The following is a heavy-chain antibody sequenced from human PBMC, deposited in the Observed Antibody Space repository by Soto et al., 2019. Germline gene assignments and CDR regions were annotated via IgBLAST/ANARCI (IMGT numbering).Heavy chain of an antibody. J-gene: IGHJ4*01. CDR3: AGGTGWLIDY. V-gene: IGHV3-7*02. Sequence: EVQLVESGGALVQPGGSLRLSCTASGFTFNNYWMNWVRQAPGKGLEWVANIQKDGSETYYLDSVKGRFSISIDNAQNSLYLQISSLRDDDTAMYYCAGGTGWLIDYWGHGTLVTVS. CDR2: IQKDGSET. D-gene: IGHD6-19*01. CDR1: GFTFNNYW.